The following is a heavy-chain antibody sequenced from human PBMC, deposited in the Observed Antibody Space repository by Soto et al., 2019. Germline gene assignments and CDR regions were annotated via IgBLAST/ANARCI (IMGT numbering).Heavy chain of an antibody. CDR3: AREASLWSGWSQYYFDN. J-gene: IGHJ4*02. V-gene: IGHV3-30-3*01. D-gene: IGHD6-19*01. CDR2: ISYDGNNK. Sequence: QVQLVESGGGVVQPGRSLRLSCAASRFTFSSYPMHWVRQAPGKGLEWVAIISYDGNNKYYADSVKARFTISRDNSKNTLYLQMNTLKRDDTAVYYCAREASLWSGWSQYYFDNWGQGTLVTVSS. CDR1: RFTFSSYP.